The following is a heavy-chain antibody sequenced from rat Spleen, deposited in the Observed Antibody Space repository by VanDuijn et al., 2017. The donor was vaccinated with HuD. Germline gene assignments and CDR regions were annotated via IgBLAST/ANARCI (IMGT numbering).Heavy chain of an antibody. CDR1: GFNFSKYG. D-gene: IGHD1-6*01. Sequence: EVQLVESGGGFVQPGGSLKLSCAASGFNFSKYGMAWVCQAPTKGLEWVATITYDGNSTFYRDSVRGRFTISRDDSKSTLYLQMNSLRSDDTATYYCARGGFFRYWGQGVMVTVSS. J-gene: IGHJ2*01. CDR3: ARGGFFRY. CDR2: ITYDGNST. V-gene: IGHV5-29*01.